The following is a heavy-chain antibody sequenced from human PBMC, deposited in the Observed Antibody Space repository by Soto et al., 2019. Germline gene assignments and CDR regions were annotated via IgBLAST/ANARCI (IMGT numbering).Heavy chain of an antibody. V-gene: IGHV3-7*01. Sequence: GGSLRLSCVASGFTFTAYWISWVRQAPWKGLEWVANVKQDGTQKYYVASVKGRFTISRDNSKSSLYLQMNSLRVEDTAVYYCASQRNVGKHDYWGQGTLVTVSS. J-gene: IGHJ4*02. CDR2: VKQDGTQK. D-gene: IGHD1-1*01. CDR3: ASQRNVGKHDY. CDR1: GFTFTAYW.